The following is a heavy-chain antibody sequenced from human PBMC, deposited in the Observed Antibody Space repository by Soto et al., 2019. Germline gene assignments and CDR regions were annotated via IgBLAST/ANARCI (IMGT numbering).Heavy chain of an antibody. Sequence: GESLKISCKGSGYSFTSYWISWVRQMPGKGLEWMGRIDPSDSYTNYSPSFQGHVTISADKSISTAYLQWSSLKASDTAMYYCARVDIVVVPAAYYYYYGMDVWGQGTTVTVSS. CDR2: IDPSDSYT. D-gene: IGHD2-2*01. CDR1: GYSFTSYW. CDR3: ARVDIVVVPAAYYYYYGMDV. J-gene: IGHJ6*02. V-gene: IGHV5-10-1*01.